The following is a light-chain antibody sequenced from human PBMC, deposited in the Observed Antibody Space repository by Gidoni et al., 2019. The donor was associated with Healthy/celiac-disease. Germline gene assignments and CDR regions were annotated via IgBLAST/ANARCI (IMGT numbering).Light chain of an antibody. CDR3: QQSYSTPQT. J-gene: IGKJ1*01. V-gene: IGKV1-39*01. CDR1: QSISSY. CDR2: AAS. Sequence: DIQMTQSPSSLSASVGDRVTITCRASQSISSYLNWYQQKPGKAPKLLIYAASSLQSGVPSRFSGSGSGTDFTLTISSLQPEDFATYYCQQSYSTPQTFDQXTKVEIK.